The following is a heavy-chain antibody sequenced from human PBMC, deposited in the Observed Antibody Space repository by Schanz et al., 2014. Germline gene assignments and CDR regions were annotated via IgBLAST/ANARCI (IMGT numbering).Heavy chain of an antibody. D-gene: IGHD3-22*01. CDR1: GLNFDYYG. V-gene: IGHV3-33*05. CDR3: AKDAAYYDSVIFPDH. Sequence: VQLVESGGGLVQPGGSLRLSCATSGLNFDYYGMNWVRQAPGKGLQWVALISCAGSNKYHAESVKGRFTISRDNSKNTLYLQMNSLIAEDTAIYFCAKDAAYYDSVIFPDHWGQGTLVTVSS. J-gene: IGHJ4*02. CDR2: ISCAGSNK.